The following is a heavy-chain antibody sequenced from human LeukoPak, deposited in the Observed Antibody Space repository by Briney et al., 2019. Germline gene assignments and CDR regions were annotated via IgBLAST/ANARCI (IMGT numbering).Heavy chain of an antibody. J-gene: IGHJ4*02. D-gene: IGHD2-21*02. V-gene: IGHV3-48*03. CDR2: ISSSGSDI. CDR3: ARDGSRGNLVTAPDY. CDR1: GFTFSNYE. Sequence: PGGSLRLSCAASGFTFSNYEMHWVRQAPGKGLEWVSYISSSGSDIYYADSVRGRFTISRDNAKNSLYLQMNSLRAEDTAIYYCARDGSRGNLVTAPDYWGQGTLVTVSS.